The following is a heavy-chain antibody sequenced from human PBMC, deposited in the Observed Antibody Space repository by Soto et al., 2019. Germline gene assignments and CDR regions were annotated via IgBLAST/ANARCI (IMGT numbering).Heavy chain of an antibody. D-gene: IGHD5-12*01. Sequence: QVQLVQSGAEVKKPGSSVKVSCKASGGTLSSYAISWVRQAPGQGLEWMGGIIPIFGTANYEQKFKGRVTITADESTSTAYMELSSLRSEDTDVYYCARVNTYSGGWFDPWGQGTLVTVSS. J-gene: IGHJ5*02. V-gene: IGHV1-69*01. CDR2: IIPIFGTA. CDR3: ARVNTYSGGWFDP. CDR1: GGTLSSYA.